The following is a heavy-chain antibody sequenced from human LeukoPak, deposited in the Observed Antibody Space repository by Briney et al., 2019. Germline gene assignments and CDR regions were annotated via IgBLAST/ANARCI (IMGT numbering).Heavy chain of an antibody. D-gene: IGHD6-6*01. J-gene: IGHJ4*02. V-gene: IGHV3-53*01. Sequence: PGGSLRLSCAASGFTFSSNYMSWVRQAPGKGLEWVSVIYSGGSTYYADSVKGRFTISRDNSKNTLYLQMNSLRAEDTAVYYCAREGAYSSSLLYWGQGTLVTVSS. CDR1: GFTFSSNY. CDR3: AREGAYSSSLLY. CDR2: IYSGGST.